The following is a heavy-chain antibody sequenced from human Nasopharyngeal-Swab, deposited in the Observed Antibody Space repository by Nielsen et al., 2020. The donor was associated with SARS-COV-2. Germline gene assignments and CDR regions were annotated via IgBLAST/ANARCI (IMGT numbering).Heavy chain of an antibody. CDR2: INPSGGST. CDR1: GYTFTSYY. CDR3: ARGLLVVPAASAFDY. V-gene: IGHV1-46*01. J-gene: IGHJ4*02. Sequence: ASVKVSCKASGYTFTSYYMHWVRQAPGQGLEWMGIINPSGGSTSYAQKFQGRVTMTRDTSTSTVYMELSSLRSEDTAVYYCARGLLVVPAASAFDYWGQGTLDTVSS. D-gene: IGHD2-2*01.